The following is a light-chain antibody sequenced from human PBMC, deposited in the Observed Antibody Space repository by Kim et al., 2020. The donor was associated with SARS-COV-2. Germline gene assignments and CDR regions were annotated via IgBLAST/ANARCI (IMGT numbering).Light chain of an antibody. V-gene: IGLV1-40*01. CDR1: SSNIGAGYD. CDR2: GNS. J-gene: IGLJ2*01. Sequence: QRVTISSTGGSSNIGAGYDVHWYQQLPGTAPKLLIYGNSNRPSGVPDRFSGSKSGTSASLAITGLQAEDEADYYCQSYDSSLSGVVFGGGTQLTVL. CDR3: QSYDSSLSGVV.